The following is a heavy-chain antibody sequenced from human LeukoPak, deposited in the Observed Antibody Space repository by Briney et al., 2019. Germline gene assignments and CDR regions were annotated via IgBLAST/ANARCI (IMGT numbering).Heavy chain of an antibody. J-gene: IGHJ6*02. CDR1: GYTFTSYY. CDR2: INPSGGST. CDR3: ARPRDIVVVPAAKDHYYYYYGMDV. Sequence: ASVKVSCKASGYTFTSYYMHWVRQAPGQGLEWMGIINPSGGSTSYAQKFQGRVTMTRDTPTSTAYMELSSLRSEDTAVYYCARPRDIVVVPAAKDHYYYYYGMDVWGQGTTVTVSS. D-gene: IGHD2-2*01. V-gene: IGHV1-46*01.